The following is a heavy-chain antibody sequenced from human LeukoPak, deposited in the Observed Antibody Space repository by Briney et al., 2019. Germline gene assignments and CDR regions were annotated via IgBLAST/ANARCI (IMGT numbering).Heavy chain of an antibody. CDR1: GFTFSSYS. Sequence: GGVLRLSCAASGFTFSSYSMNWVRQAPGKGREWVSSISSSSSYIYYADSVKGRFTISRDNAKNSLYLQMNSLRAEDTAVYYCARPDIVVVGGMDVWGKGTTVTVSS. J-gene: IGHJ6*04. V-gene: IGHV3-21*01. D-gene: IGHD2-2*01. CDR3: ARPDIVVVGGMDV. CDR2: ISSSSSYI.